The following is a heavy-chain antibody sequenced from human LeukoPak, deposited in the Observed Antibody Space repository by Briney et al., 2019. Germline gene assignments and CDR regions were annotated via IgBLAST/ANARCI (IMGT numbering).Heavy chain of an antibody. Sequence: GGSLRLSCAVSGFTFSSYWMNWVRQAPGKGLEWVASIRQDGGGKSYVESVKGRFTISRDNTKNSLYLQMSSLRAEDTAVYYCARDGTAAGLYFDLWGQGTLVTVSS. D-gene: IGHD6-13*01. J-gene: IGHJ4*01. CDR2: IRQDGGGK. CDR1: GFTFSSYW. CDR3: ARDGTAAGLYFDL. V-gene: IGHV3-7*01.